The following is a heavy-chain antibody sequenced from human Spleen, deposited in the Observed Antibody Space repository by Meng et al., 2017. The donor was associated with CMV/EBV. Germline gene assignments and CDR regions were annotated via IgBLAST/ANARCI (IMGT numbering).Heavy chain of an antibody. V-gene: IGHV2-5*02. CDR2: IYLDDDK. J-gene: IGHJ4*02. Sequence: TLKESGPPPVKPTQTLTLTCTFSGFALSTSGVVVGWIRQPPGKALEWLALIYLDDDKRYSPSLKSRLTITKDTSKNQVVLTMTNMDPVDTATYYCAHSRSRDGYKFGGNFDYWGQGTLVTVSS. D-gene: IGHD5-24*01. CDR3: AHSRSRDGYKFGGNFDY. CDR1: GFALSTSGVV.